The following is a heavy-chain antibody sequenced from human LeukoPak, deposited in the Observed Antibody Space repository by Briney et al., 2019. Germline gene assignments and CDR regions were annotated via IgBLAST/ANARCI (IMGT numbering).Heavy chain of an antibody. V-gene: IGHV3-74*01. J-gene: IGHJ4*01. CDR1: GFTFSNFW. CDR3: ARNLGFYTFDS. D-gene: IGHD2-15*01. CDR2: INGDGTTS. Sequence: GGSLRLSCSVSGFTFSNFWMDWVRQAPGKGLVWVSPINGDGTTSGGADSVKGRFTISRDNAKNTLYLQMNSLRAEDTAMYYCARNLGFYTFDSWGQGALVTVSS.